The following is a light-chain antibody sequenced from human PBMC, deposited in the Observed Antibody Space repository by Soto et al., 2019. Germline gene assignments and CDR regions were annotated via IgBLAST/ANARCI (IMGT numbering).Light chain of an antibody. CDR3: QHFRSFPIT. V-gene: IGKV3-15*01. Sequence: EIVMTQSPGTLSVSPGERATLFCRASQSVRSSLAWYQQKPGQAPRLFIYDASTRATGIPARFSGSGSGTDFTLTISSLQPEDFATYYCQHFRSFPITFGQGTRLEIK. CDR1: QSVRSS. J-gene: IGKJ5*01. CDR2: DAS.